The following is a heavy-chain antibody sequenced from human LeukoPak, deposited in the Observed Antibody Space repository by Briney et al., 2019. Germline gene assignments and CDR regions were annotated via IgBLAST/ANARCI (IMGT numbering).Heavy chain of an antibody. CDR1: GYSVTSYW. V-gene: IGHV5-51*01. Sequence: GESLKISCKGSGYSVTSYWIGWVRQMPGKGLEGMGILYPGDSDTRYNPSFQGQVTISADKSINTAYLQWSSLKASDTAMYYCARGSIAGATRNYFDYWGQGTLVTVSS. CDR3: ARGSIAGATRNYFDY. D-gene: IGHD1-7*01. J-gene: IGHJ4*02. CDR2: LYPGDSDT.